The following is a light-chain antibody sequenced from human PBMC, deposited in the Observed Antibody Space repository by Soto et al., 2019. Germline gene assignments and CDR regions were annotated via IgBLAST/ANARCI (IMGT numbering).Light chain of an antibody. V-gene: IGLV1-44*01. J-gene: IGLJ2*01. CDR1: SSNVGSNT. Sequence: QSVLTQPPSASGTSQQRVTISCSGRSSNVGSNTVNWYQQLPGTAPKLLIYSNNQRPSGVPDRFSGSKSGTSASLAISGLQSEDEADYYCVAWDDSLNGLVVFGGGTKLTVL. CDR2: SNN. CDR3: VAWDDSLNGLVV.